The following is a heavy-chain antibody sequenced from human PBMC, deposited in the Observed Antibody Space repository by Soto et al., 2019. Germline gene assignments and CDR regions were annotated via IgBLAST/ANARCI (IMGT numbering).Heavy chain of an antibody. V-gene: IGHV3-48*01. CDR2: ISTTSSTI. CDR3: ARGDSWYGSERFHFDY. D-gene: IGHD6-13*01. CDR1: GFTFSSYS. J-gene: IGHJ4*02. Sequence: EVQLAESGGALVQPGGSLRLSCEASGFTFSSYSMSWIRQAPGKGLEWLSYISTTSSTIYYADRVKGRFTISRDNAKKASYLQMDSLRVGDTAVYFCARGDSWYGSERFHFDYWGQGTLVAVSS.